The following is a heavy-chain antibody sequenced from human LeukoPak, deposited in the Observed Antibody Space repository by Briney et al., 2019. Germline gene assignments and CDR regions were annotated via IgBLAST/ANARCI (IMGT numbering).Heavy chain of an antibody. D-gene: IGHD3-22*01. CDR3: ARLRDYDSSGYTPPHFDY. CDR2: MNPNSGNT. CDR1: GYTFTSYD. Sequence: EASVKVSCKASGYTFTSYDINWVRQATGQGLEWMGWMNPNSGNTGYAQKFQGRVTMTRNTSISTAYVELSSLRSEDTAVYYCARLRDYDSSGYTPPHFDYWGQGTLVTVSS. J-gene: IGHJ4*02. V-gene: IGHV1-8*01.